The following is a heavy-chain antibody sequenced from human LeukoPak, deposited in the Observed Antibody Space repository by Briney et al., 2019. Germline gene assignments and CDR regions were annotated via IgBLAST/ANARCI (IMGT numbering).Heavy chain of an antibody. CDR2: IYYSGTI. Sequence: KASETLSLTCTVSGGSINNHYWSWIRQPPGKELEWIGYIYYSGTINYNPSLKSRVTISVDTSKNQFSLKLSSVTAADTAIYYCARSKRDGYNYFDYWGQGTLVTVSS. V-gene: IGHV4-59*11. CDR3: ARSKRDGYNYFDY. J-gene: IGHJ4*02. CDR1: GGSINNHY. D-gene: IGHD5-24*01.